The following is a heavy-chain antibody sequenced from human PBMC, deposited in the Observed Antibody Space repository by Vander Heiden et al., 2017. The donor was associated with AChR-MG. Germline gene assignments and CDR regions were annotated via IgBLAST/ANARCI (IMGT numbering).Heavy chain of an antibody. CDR3: ARDPTYYYDSSGYPVY. Sequence: EVQLVESGGGLVQPGGSLRLSCAASGFTFSSYWMSWVRQAPGKGLEWVANIKQDGSEKYYVDSVKGRFTISRDNAKNSLYLQMNSLRAEDTAVYYCARDPTYYYDSSGYPVYWGQGTLVTVSS. CDR1: GFTFSSYW. J-gene: IGHJ4*02. D-gene: IGHD3-22*01. V-gene: IGHV3-7*01. CDR2: IKQDGSEK.